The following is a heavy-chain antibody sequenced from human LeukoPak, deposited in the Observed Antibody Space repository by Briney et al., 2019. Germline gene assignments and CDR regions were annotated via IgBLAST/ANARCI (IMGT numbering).Heavy chain of an antibody. CDR3: AREGGVTTVKTFDY. D-gene: IGHD4-17*01. Sequence: GGSLRLSCAASGFTFSSYAMHWVRQAPGKGLEWVAVISYDGSNKYYADSVKGRFTISRGNSKNTLYLQINSLRAEDTAVYYCAREGGVTTVKTFDYWGQGTLVTVFS. CDR2: ISYDGSNK. V-gene: IGHV3-30-3*01. J-gene: IGHJ4*02. CDR1: GFTFSSYA.